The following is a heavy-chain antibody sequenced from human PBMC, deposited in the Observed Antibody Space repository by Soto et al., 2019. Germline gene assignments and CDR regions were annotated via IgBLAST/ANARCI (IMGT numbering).Heavy chain of an antibody. Sequence: GGSLRLSCAASGITFSNVWVTWVRQAPGKGLERVGRIKSNAYGGTIDYAAPVRGRFTISRDDSQNTVSLQMNSLKPEDTAVYYCTTGSRWFGECWGQGTRVTVSS. J-gene: IGHJ4*02. D-gene: IGHD3-10*01. CDR1: GITFSNVW. V-gene: IGHV3-15*01. CDR2: IKSNAYGGTI. CDR3: TTGSRWFGEC.